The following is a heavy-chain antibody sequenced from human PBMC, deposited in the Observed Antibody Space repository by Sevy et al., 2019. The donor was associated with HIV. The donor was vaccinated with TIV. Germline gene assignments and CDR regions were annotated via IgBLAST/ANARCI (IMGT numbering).Heavy chain of an antibody. D-gene: IGHD2-15*01. CDR1: GASIRSYS. CDR2: IFYRGTT. V-gene: IGHV4-59*01. CDR3: ARLECSGEDNCYNH. J-gene: IGHJ5*02. Sequence: SETLSLTCNVSGASIRSYSWTWIRQPPGKGLELIGNIFYRGTTDYNPSLKSRVTISVDTSQNQVSLWVNSVTASDTAVYFCARLECSGEDNCYNHWGQGTPVTVSS.